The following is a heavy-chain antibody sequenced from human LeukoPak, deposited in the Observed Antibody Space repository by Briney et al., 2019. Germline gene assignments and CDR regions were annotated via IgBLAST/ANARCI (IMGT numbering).Heavy chain of an antibody. CDR3: ATLSQAAYSFDY. V-gene: IGHV1-46*01. Sequence: ASVKVSCKASGYTFTSYYMHWVRQAPGQGLEWMGIINPSGGSTSYAQKFQGRVTMTRDTSTSTVYMELSSLRSEDTAVYYCATLSQAAYSFDYWGQGALVTVSS. J-gene: IGHJ4*02. D-gene: IGHD2-15*01. CDR2: INPSGGST. CDR1: GYTFTSYY.